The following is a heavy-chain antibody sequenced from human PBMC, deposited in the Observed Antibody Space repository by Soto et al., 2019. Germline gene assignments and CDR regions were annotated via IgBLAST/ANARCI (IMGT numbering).Heavy chain of an antibody. D-gene: IGHD2-2*02. CDR2: IVVGSGNT. CDR3: AAARDIVVVPAAIGVVLGYGMDV. V-gene: IGHV1-58*01. Sequence: GASVKVSCKASGFTFTSSAVQWVRQARGQRLEWIGWIVVGSGNTNYAQKFQERVTTTRDMSTSTAYMELSSLRSEDTAVYYCAAARDIVVVPAAIGVVLGYGMDVWGQGTTVTVSS. CDR1: GFTFTSSA. J-gene: IGHJ6*02.